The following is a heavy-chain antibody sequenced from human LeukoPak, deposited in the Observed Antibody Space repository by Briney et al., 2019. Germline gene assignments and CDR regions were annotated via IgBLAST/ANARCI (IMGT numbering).Heavy chain of an antibody. CDR1: GFTFSCYA. CDR2: ISYDGSNK. D-gene: IGHD6-13*01. CDR3: TTDLLAAVGLVSFFDF. J-gene: IGHJ4*02. V-gene: IGHV3-30-3*01. Sequence: GGSLRLSCAASGFTFSCYAMHWVRQAPGKGLEWVAVISYDGSNKYYADSVKGRFTISRDNSKNTLYLQMNSLKIEDTAVYYCTTDLLAAVGLVSFFDFWGQGALVTVSS.